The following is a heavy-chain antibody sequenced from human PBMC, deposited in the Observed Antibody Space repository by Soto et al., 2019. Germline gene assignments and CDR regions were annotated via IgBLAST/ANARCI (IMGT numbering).Heavy chain of an antibody. V-gene: IGHV1-8*01. CDR2: MNPNSGNT. J-gene: IGHJ6*02. CDR1: GYTFTSYD. CDR3: ARVPGTCSSTSCYYYYGMDV. D-gene: IGHD2-2*01. Sequence: ASVKVSCKASGYTFTSYDINWVRQATGQGLEWMGWMNPNSGNTGYAQKFQGRVTMTGNTSISTAYMELSSLRSEDTAVYYCARVPGTCSSTSCYYYYGMDVWGQGTTVTVSS.